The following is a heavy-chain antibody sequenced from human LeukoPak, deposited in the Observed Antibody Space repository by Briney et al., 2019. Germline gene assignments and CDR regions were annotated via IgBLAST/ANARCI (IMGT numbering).Heavy chain of an antibody. Sequence: ASVKVSCKASGCTFTSYYMHWVRQAPGQGLEWMGIINPSGGSTSYAQKFRGRVTMTRDIAKSTVSMELSSLRFENTAVYYCAREEHAVDQPFDPWGQGTLVTVSS. CDR2: INPSGGST. CDR3: AREEHAVDQPFDP. CDR1: GCTFTSYY. J-gene: IGHJ5*02. D-gene: IGHD1-26*01. V-gene: IGHV1-46*01.